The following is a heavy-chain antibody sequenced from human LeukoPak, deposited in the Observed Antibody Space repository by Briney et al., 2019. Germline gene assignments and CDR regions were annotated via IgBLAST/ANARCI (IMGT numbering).Heavy chain of an antibody. V-gene: IGHV3-48*03. CDR1: GFTFSSYE. CDR3: ARSTDTYSNYGSRYFQH. CDR2: ISSSGSTI. J-gene: IGHJ1*01. Sequence: GGSLRLSCAASGFTFSSYEMNWVRQAPGKGLEWVSYISSSGSTIYYADSVKGRFTISRDNAKNSLFLQMNSLRAEDTAVYYCARSTDTYSNYGSRYFQHWGQGTLVTVSS. D-gene: IGHD4-11*01.